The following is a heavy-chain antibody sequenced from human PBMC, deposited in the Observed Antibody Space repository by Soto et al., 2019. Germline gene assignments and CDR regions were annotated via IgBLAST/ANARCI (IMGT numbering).Heavy chain of an antibody. J-gene: IGHJ4*02. Sequence: GGSLRLSCAASGFTFSSYGMHWVRQAPGKGLEWVAVIWYDGSNKYYADSVKGRFTISRDNSKNTLYLQMNSLRAEDTAVYYCARDDCTNGVCGFDYWGQGTLVTVSS. CDR2: IWYDGSNK. D-gene: IGHD2-8*01. V-gene: IGHV3-33*01. CDR1: GFTFSSYG. CDR3: ARDDCTNGVCGFDY.